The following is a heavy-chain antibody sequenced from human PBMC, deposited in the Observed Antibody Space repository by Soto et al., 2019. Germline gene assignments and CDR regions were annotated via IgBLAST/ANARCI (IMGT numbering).Heavy chain of an antibody. Sequence: QVQLQESGPGLVKPSQTLSLTCTVSGGSIISGGYYWSWIRQHPGKGLEWIGYIYYSGSTYYNPSLKSRVTISVDTSKNQFSLKLSSVTAADTAVYYCARVDKVFQRGYGDYFDYWGQGTLVTVSS. D-gene: IGHD5-12*01. CDR1: GGSIISGGYY. V-gene: IGHV4-31*03. CDR3: ARVDKVFQRGYGDYFDY. CDR2: IYYSGST. J-gene: IGHJ4*02.